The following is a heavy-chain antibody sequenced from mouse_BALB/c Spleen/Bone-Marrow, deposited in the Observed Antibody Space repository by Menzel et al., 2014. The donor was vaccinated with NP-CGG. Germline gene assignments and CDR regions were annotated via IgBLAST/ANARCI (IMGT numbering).Heavy chain of an antibody. CDR2: ISYSGNA. V-gene: IGHV3-8*02. D-gene: IGHD1-2*01. CDR3: ARGNGYHFDY. J-gene: IGHJ2*01. CDR1: GDSIXSSY. Sequence: EVQLQESRPSLVKPSQTLSLTCSVTGDSIXSSYWNWIRKFPGNKLEYMGYISYSGNAYYNPSLKSRISLTRDTSKNQYYLQLNSVTTEDTATYFCARGNGYHFDYWGQGTTLTVSS.